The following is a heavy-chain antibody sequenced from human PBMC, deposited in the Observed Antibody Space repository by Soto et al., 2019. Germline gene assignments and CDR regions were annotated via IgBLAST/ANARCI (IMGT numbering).Heavy chain of an antibody. CDR3: AGPSSGWSAHTGPGYFDL. CDR2: IYSGGST. D-gene: IGHD6-19*01. Sequence: EVQLVETGGGLIQPGGSLRLSCAASGFTVSSNYMSWVRQAPGKGLEWVSVIYSGGSTYYADFVKGRFTISRDNSKNTLYLQMNSLRAEDTAVYYCAGPSSGWSAHTGPGYFDLWGRGTLVTVSS. V-gene: IGHV3-53*02. J-gene: IGHJ2*01. CDR1: GFTVSSNY.